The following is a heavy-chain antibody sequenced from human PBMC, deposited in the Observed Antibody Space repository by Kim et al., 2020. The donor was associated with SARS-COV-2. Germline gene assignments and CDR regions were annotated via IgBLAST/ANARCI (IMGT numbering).Heavy chain of an antibody. CDR3: ARSFGELLTNWFDP. J-gene: IGHJ5*02. D-gene: IGHD3-10*01. CDR1: GYSFTSYW. CDR2: IDPSDSYT. V-gene: IGHV5-10-1*01. Sequence: GESLKISCKGSGYSFTSYWINWVRQMPGKGLEWMGRIDPSDSYTNYSPSFQGHVTILADKSISTAYLQWSSLKASDTAMYYCARSFGELLTNWFDPWGQGTLVTVSS.